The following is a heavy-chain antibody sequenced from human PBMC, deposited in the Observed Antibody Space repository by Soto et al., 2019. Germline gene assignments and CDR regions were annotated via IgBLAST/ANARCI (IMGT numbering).Heavy chain of an antibody. V-gene: IGHV3-66*01. J-gene: IGHJ4*02. Sequence: EVLLVESGGGLVQPGGSLRLSCAASGFTVSTNYMSWVRQAPGKGLEWVSVILSSGSTYYADSVRGRFTISRDNSKNRLYRQMNSLRDEDTAVYYCARDPYCGGDCSWGQGTLVTVSS. CDR3: ARDPYCGGDCS. CDR2: ILSSGST. D-gene: IGHD2-21*02. CDR1: GFTVSTNY.